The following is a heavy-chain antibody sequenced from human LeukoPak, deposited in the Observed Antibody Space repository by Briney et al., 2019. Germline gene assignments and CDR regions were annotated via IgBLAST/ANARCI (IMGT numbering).Heavy chain of an antibody. CDR3: ARGSGYCSSTRCFYYYYYMDV. Sequence: PGGSLRLSCAASGFTFSSYEMNWVRQAPGKGLEWVSYISSSGSTIYYADSVKGRFTISRDNAKNSLYLQMNSLRAEDTAVYYCARGSGYCSSTRCFYYYYYMDVWGKGTTVTVSS. V-gene: IGHV3-48*03. CDR1: GFTFSSYE. D-gene: IGHD2-2*01. CDR2: ISSSGSTI. J-gene: IGHJ6*03.